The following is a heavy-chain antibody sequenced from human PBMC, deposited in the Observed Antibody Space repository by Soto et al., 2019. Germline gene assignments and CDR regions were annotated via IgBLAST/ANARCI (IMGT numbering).Heavy chain of an antibody. CDR3: AREMVRGVIDPYYYYGMDV. CDR1: GFTFSSYG. Sequence: QVQLVESGGGVVQPGRSLRLSCAASGFTFSSYGMHWVRQAPGKGLEWVAVIWYDGSNKYYADSVKGRFTISRDNSKNTLYLQMNSLRAEDTAVYYCAREMVRGVIDPYYYYGMDVWGQGTTVTVSS. J-gene: IGHJ6*02. CDR2: IWYDGSNK. V-gene: IGHV3-33*01. D-gene: IGHD3-10*01.